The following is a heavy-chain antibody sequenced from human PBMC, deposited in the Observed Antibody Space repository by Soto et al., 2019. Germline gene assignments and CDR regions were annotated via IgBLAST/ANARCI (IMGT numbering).Heavy chain of an antibody. J-gene: IGHJ4*02. V-gene: IGHV3-30-3*01. Sequence: QVQLVESGGGLVKPGGSLRLSCAASGFTFSDYYMSWVRQAPGKGLEWVAVISYDGSNKYYADSVKGRFTISRDNSKNTLYLQMNSLRAEDTAVYYCARASVTTKAFDYWGQGTLVTVSS. CDR1: GFTFSDYY. D-gene: IGHD4-4*01. CDR2: ISYDGSNK. CDR3: ARASVTTKAFDY.